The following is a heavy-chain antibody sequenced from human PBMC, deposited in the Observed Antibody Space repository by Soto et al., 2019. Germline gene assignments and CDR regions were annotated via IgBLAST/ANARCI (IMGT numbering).Heavy chain of an antibody. CDR3: ASEGGRAGSSRQAYFDY. J-gene: IGHJ4*02. CDR1: GGTFSSYA. D-gene: IGHD3-16*01. Sequence: QVQLLQSGAEVKKPGSSVKVSCKASGGTFSSYAISWVRQAPGQGVEWMGGIIPIFGTAHYAQKFQGRVTITGDEPTSTAYMERSSLRCEDTAVYYCASEGGRAGSSRQAYFDYWGQGTLVTVSS. V-gene: IGHV1-69*01. CDR2: IIPIFGTA.